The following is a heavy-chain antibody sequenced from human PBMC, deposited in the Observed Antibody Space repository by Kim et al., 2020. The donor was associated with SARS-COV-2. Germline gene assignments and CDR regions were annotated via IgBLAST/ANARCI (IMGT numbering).Heavy chain of an antibody. J-gene: IGHJ3*02. CDR3: ASLPSDDAFDI. V-gene: IGHV3-74*01. Sequence: RYADSAKGRFTISRDNAKNTLYLQRNSLRAEDTSVYYCASLPSDDAFDIWGQGTMVTVSS.